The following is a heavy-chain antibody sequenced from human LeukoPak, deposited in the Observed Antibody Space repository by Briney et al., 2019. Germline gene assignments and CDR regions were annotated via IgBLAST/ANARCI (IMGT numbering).Heavy chain of an antibody. D-gene: IGHD3-16*01. CDR2: INHNGNVN. CDR1: GFTFSSYW. CDR3: ARGGGLDV. Sequence: GGSLRLSCAASGFTFSSYWMNWARQAPGKGLEWVASINHNGNVNYYVDSGKGRFTISRDNAKNSLYLQMSNVRAEDTAVYFCARGGGLDVWGQGATVTVSS. V-gene: IGHV3-7*03. J-gene: IGHJ6*02.